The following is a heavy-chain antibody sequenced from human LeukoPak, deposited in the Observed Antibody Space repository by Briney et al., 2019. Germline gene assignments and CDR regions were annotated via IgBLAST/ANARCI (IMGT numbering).Heavy chain of an antibody. J-gene: IGHJ6*03. CDR3: ARVGRDIVGLRYYYYYMDV. V-gene: IGHV1-18*01. CDR2: SSSYNDDT. Sequence: GSVKVSCKASGYTPSSYGISWVGQAPGQGLEWMGWSSSYNDDTNYAQKFQGRVTMTTDTSTSTAYMELRSLRSDDTAMYYCARVGRDIVGLRYYYYYMDVWGKGTTVTVSS. CDR1: GYTPSSYG. D-gene: IGHD2-15*01.